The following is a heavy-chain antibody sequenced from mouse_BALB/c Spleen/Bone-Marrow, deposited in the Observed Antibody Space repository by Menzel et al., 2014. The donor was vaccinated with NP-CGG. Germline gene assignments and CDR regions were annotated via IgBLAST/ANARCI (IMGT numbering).Heavy chain of an antibody. J-gene: IGHJ2*01. CDR2: IWGDGST. CDR3: ARDLYYYGFDY. V-gene: IGHV2-6-7*01. Sequence: QVQLKQSGPGLVAPSQSLSITCTVSGFSLTDYGVNWVRQPPGKNLEWLGMIWGDGSTDYNSALKSRLSISKDNSQSQVFLKMNSLENDDTARYYCARDLYYYGFDYWGQGTTLTVSS. CDR1: GFSLTDYG. D-gene: IGHD1-1*01.